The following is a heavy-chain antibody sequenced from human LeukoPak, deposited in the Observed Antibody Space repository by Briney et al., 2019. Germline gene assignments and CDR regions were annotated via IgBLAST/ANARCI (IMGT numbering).Heavy chain of an antibody. CDR1: GFTFSSYS. Sequence: GGSLRLSCAASGFTFSSYSMNWVRQAPGKGLEWVSSISSSSSYIYYADSVKGRFTISRDNAKNSLYLQMNSLRAEDTAVYYCARDITQLRGVYYYYYMDVWGKGTTVTVSS. CDR3: ARDITQLRGVYYYYYMDV. J-gene: IGHJ6*03. CDR2: ISSSSSYI. V-gene: IGHV3-21*01. D-gene: IGHD3-10*01.